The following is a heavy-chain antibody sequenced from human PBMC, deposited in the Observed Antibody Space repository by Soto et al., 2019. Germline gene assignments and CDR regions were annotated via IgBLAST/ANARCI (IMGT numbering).Heavy chain of an antibody. Sequence: KTSETLSLTCTVSVGSISSGGHYWFWIRHPPGKGLEWIGNIYYRGNTYYNPSLRSRVTISVDTSKNQFSLKVTSLTAADTAVYYCARHRDTSSRYLLPDYWGQGILVTVSS. CDR2: IYYRGNT. D-gene: IGHD6-13*01. CDR3: ARHRDTSSRYLLPDY. J-gene: IGHJ4*02. V-gene: IGHV4-39*01. CDR1: VGSISSGGHY.